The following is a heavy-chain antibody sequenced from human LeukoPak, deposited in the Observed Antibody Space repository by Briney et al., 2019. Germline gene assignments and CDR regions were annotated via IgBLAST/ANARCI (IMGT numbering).Heavy chain of an antibody. Sequence: SETLSLTCTVSGGSISSKSYYWGWIRQPPGKGLEWIGSIYHSGSTYYNPSLKSRVIISVDTSKNQSSLKLSSVTAADTAVYYCAKHYYDTSGYYSQISGFDPWGQGTLVTVSS. CDR1: GGSISSKSYY. CDR2: IYHSGST. CDR3: AKHYYDTSGYYSQISGFDP. D-gene: IGHD3-22*01. J-gene: IGHJ5*02. V-gene: IGHV4-39*01.